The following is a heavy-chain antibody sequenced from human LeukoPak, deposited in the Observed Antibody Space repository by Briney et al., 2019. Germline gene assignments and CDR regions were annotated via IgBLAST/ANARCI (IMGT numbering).Heavy chain of an antibody. V-gene: IGHV4-34*01. J-gene: IGHJ3*02. CDR3: ARTLNYYDSGGYYGFYDAFDI. Sequence: SETLSLTCAVYGGSFSGYYWSWIRQPPGKGLEWIGEINHSGSTNYNPSLKSRVTISVDTSKNQFSLKLSSVTAADTAVYYCARTLNYYDSGGYYGFYDAFDIWGQGTMVTVSS. CDR2: INHSGST. CDR1: GGSFSGYY. D-gene: IGHD3-22*01.